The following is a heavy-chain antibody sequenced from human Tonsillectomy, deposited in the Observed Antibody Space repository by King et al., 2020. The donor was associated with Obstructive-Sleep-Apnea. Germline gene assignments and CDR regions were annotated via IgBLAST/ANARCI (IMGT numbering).Heavy chain of an antibody. D-gene: IGHD3-10*01. CDR3: ARAHYSGSGSYDFPFEY. CDR1: GFTFSDYY. CDR2: ISSSGSTI. Sequence: VQLVESGGGLVKPGGFLRLSCAASGFTFSDYYMTWIRQAPGKGLEWVSYISSSGSTIYYADSVKGRFTISRDNAKNSLYLQMNSLRAEDTAVYYCARAHYSGSGSYDFPFEYWGQGTLVTVSS. J-gene: IGHJ4*02. V-gene: IGHV3-11*01.